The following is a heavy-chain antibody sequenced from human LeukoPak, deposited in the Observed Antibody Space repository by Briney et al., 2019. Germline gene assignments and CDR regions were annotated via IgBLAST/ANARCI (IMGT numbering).Heavy chain of an antibody. CDR2: FDPEDGET. Sequence: ASVKVSCKVSGYTLTELSMHWVRQAPGKGLEWMGGFDPEDGETIYAQKFQGRVTMTEDTSTDTAYMELSSLRSEDTAVYYCATVFAEWDNWNDVRYFDYWGQGTLVTVSS. CDR1: GYTLTELS. V-gene: IGHV1-24*01. CDR3: ATVFAEWDNWNDVRYFDY. J-gene: IGHJ4*02. D-gene: IGHD1-1*01.